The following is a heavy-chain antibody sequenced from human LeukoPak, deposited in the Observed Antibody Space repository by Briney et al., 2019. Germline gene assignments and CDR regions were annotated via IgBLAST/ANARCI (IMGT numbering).Heavy chain of an antibody. Sequence: GGSLRLSCAASGFTFDDYGMSWVRQAPGKGLEWVSGINWNRGSTGYADSVKGRFTISRDNAKNSLYLQMNSLRAEDTALYYCARYGDYDYYYYMDVWGKGTTVTVSS. CDR1: GFTFDDYG. CDR3: ARYGDYDYYYYMDV. J-gene: IGHJ6*03. V-gene: IGHV3-20*04. D-gene: IGHD4-17*01. CDR2: INWNRGST.